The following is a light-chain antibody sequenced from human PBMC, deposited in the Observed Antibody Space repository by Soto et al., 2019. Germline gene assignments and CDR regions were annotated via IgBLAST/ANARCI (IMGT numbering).Light chain of an antibody. CDR1: QSISSW. J-gene: IGKJ4*01. V-gene: IGKV1-5*03. CDR2: KAS. CDR3: QMYSIFSLT. Sequence: DIQMTQSPSTLSASVEDRVTITCRASQSISSWLAWYQQKPGKAPKRLIYKASSLESGVPSRFSGSGSGTEFSLTISSLQADEFATYYCQMYSIFSLTFGGGTKVEIK.